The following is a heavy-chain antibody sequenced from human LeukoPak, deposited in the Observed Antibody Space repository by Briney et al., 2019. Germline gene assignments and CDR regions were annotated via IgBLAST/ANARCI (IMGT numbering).Heavy chain of an antibody. CDR1: GFTFSDCD. CDR2: ISYRTSHI. CDR3: GRAFPPLRTAAAGDY. V-gene: IGHV3-21*01. Sequence: EAGGSLRLSCTASGFTFSDCDMNWLRQAPGKGLEWVSSISYRTSHIYYADSVKGRFTISRDNAKNSLYLQMDSLRAEDTAVYFCGRAFPPLRTAAAGDYWGQGTLVTVSS. D-gene: IGHD6-13*01. J-gene: IGHJ4*02.